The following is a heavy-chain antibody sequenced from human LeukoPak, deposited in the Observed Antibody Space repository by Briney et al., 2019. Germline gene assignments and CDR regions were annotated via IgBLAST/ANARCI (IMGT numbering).Heavy chain of an antibody. Sequence: GSLRLSCAASGFTFSSYAMSWVRQTPGKGLEWVSVISGSGDNTYYADSVKGRFTVSKDNSKNTLYLQMNSLRVEDTAIYYCAKGKTTSAYSSLDYWGQGTLVTVSS. D-gene: IGHD4/OR15-4a*01. CDR2: ISGSGDNT. J-gene: IGHJ4*02. V-gene: IGHV3-23*01. CDR1: GFTFSSYA. CDR3: AKGKTTSAYSSLDY.